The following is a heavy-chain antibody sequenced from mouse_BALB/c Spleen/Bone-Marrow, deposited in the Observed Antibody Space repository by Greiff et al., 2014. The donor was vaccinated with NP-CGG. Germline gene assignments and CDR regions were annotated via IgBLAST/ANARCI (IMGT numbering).Heavy chain of an antibody. CDR1: VYTFTSYW. CDR3: ARSPMITESYAMDY. CDR2: IAPGSGNT. V-gene: IGHV1S41*01. D-gene: IGHD2-4*01. J-gene: IGHJ4*01. Sequence: DLVKPGASVKLSCKASVYTFTSYWINWIKQRPGQGLEWIGRIAPGSGNTYYNEMFKGKATLTVDTSSSTAYIQLSSLSSEDSPVYFCARSPMITESYAMDYWGQGTSVTVSS.